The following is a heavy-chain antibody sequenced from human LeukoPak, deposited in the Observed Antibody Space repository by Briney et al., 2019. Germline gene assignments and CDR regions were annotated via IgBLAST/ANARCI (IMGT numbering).Heavy chain of an antibody. CDR3: VRGNYDNRGYSNAFDI. CDR2: IYYNGNT. D-gene: IGHD3-22*01. J-gene: IGHJ3*02. V-gene: IGHV4-59*01. CDR1: GASISSSY. Sequence: SRSLSLTCTVSGASISSSYWSWVRQPAGKRLEWIGFIYYNGNTNSNPSLKSRVTISADTSKNQFSLKLTSVTAADTAVYYCVRGNYDNRGYSNAFDIWGQGAMVTVSS.